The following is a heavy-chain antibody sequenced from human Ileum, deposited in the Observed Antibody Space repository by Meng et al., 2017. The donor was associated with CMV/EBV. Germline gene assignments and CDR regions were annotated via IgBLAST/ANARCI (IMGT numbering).Heavy chain of an antibody. D-gene: IGHD2/OR15-2a*01. CDR2: TKDKTVSFIT. CDR3: VRDNSNWTFDF. V-gene: IGHV3-72*01. J-gene: IGHJ2*01. Sequence: CEASGFSINDHYMDWVRQAPGKGLEWVGRTKDKTVSFITEYAASVQGRFSISRDDSKNSLYLQMNNLKTEDTAMYYCVRDNSNWTFDFWGRGTLVTVSS. CDR1: GFSINDHY.